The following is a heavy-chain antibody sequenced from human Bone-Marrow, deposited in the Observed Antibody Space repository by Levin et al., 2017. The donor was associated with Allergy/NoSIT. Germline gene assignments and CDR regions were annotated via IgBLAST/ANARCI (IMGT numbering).Heavy chain of an antibody. Sequence: GESLKISCKASGHTFSSYDINWVRQATGQGLEWMGWMNPNSGNTGYAQKFQGRLTMTKNTSISTAYMELSSLRSEDTAVYYCARGRGYCSGGSCYFIDYWGQGTLVTVSS. CDR3: ARGRGYCSGGSCYFIDY. J-gene: IGHJ4*02. D-gene: IGHD2-15*01. V-gene: IGHV1-8*01. CDR2: MNPNSGNT. CDR1: GHTFSSYD.